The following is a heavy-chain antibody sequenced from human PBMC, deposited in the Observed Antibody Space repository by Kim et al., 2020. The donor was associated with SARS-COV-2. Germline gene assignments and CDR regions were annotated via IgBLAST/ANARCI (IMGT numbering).Heavy chain of an antibody. CDR2: IDYRGTT. V-gene: IGHV4-59*11. CDR3: ARRMYATGWFGR. Sequence: SETLSLTCTVSGGSINSQYWSWIRQSPGKALEWIGYIDYRGTTDYNPALESRVTVSLDTSKNQFSLRLTSVTAADTAVYYCARRMYATGWFGRWGQGILV. J-gene: IGHJ4*02. CDR1: GGSINSQY. D-gene: IGHD2-8*01.